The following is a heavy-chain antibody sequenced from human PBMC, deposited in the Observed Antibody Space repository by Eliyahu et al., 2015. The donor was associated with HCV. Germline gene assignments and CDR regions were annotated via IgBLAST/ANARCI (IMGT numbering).Heavy chain of an antibody. CDR3: TTGAPGGFDYYLDV. CDR1: XFTFXKAW. CDR2: IKSKTDGGTT. J-gene: IGHJ6*03. Sequence: EVQLVESGGGLVKPGGSLXLSCXASXFTFXKAWMSWVRQAPGKGLEWIGRIKSKTDGGTTDYAAPVKGRFTISRDDSKSTLYLQMNSLKTEDTAVYYCTTGAPGGFDYYLDVWGQGTRSPSP. D-gene: IGHD3-10*01. V-gene: IGHV3-15*01.